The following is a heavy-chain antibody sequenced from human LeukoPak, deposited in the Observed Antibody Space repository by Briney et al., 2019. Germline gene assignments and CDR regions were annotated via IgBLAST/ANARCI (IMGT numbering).Heavy chain of an antibody. Sequence: PSDTLSLTCTVSGGSISSSSYYWGWIRQPPGKGLEWIGSIYYSGSTYYNPSLKSRVTISVDTSKNQFSLKLSSVTAADTAVYYCARHRLSVLRSSGYYYYYMDVWGKGTTVTVSS. J-gene: IGHJ6*03. CDR1: GGSISSSSYY. V-gene: IGHV4-39*01. CDR3: ARHRLSVLRSSGYYYYYMDV. D-gene: IGHD6-6*01. CDR2: IYYSGST.